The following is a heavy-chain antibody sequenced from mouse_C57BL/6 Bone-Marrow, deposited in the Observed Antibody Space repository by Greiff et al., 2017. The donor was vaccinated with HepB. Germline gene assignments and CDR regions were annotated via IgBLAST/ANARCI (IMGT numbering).Heavy chain of an antibody. D-gene: IGHD1-1*01. Sequence: VQLKQSGGGLVQPGGSLSLSCAASGFTFTDYYMSWVRQPPGKALEWLGFIRNKANGYTTEYSASVKGRFTISRDNSQSILYLQMNALRAEDSATYYCARFTTVVNYAMDYWGQGTSVTVSS. CDR1: GFTFTDYY. CDR2: IRNKANGYTT. V-gene: IGHV7-3*01. CDR3: ARFTTVVNYAMDY. J-gene: IGHJ4*01.